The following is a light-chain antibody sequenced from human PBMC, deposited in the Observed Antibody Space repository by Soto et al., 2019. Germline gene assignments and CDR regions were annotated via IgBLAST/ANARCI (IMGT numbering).Light chain of an antibody. CDR2: GAS. Sequence: ETVLTQSPGTLSLSPGERATLSCRASQTIRSNYLAWYRQTPGQAPRLLIYGASNRATGIADRFSGSGSGTDLTLIISRLEPEDFALYYCQQYGSSPWTFGQGTKEEIK. CDR3: QQYGSSPWT. J-gene: IGKJ1*01. CDR1: QTIRSNY. V-gene: IGKV3-20*01.